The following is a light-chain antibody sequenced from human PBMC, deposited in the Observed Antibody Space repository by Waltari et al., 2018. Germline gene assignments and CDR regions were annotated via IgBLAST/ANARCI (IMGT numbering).Light chain of an antibody. CDR3: QPSYSTPVT. CDR1: QSISSY. Sequence: IQMTQSPSSLSASVGDRVTITCRASQSISSYLNWYQQKPGKAPKLLIYAASSLQSGVPSRFSGSRAGTDVTLTISRQQPEDFSAYYCQPSYSTPVTSGQGTRLEIK. J-gene: IGKJ5*01. CDR2: AAS. V-gene: IGKV1-39*01.